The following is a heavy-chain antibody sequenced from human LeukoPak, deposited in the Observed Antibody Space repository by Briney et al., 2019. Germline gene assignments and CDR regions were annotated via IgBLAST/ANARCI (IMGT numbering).Heavy chain of an antibody. CDR3: ARGQLASVLRFLEWLPEDYYCYMDV. J-gene: IGHJ6*03. Sequence: ASVKVSCKASGYTFTSYYMHWVRQAPGQGLEWMGIINPSGGSTSYAQKFQGRVTMTRDTSTSTVYMELSSLRSEDTAVYYCARGQLASVLRFLEWLPEDYYCYMDVWGKGTTVTVSS. CDR1: GYTFTSYY. CDR2: INPSGGST. V-gene: IGHV1-46*01. D-gene: IGHD3-3*01.